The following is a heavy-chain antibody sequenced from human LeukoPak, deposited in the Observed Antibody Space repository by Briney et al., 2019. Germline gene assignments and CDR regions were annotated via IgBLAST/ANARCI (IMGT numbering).Heavy chain of an antibody. CDR1: GYTFTGYY. J-gene: IGHJ5*02. D-gene: IGHD2-2*01. Sequence: VASVKVSCKASGYTFTGYYMHWVRQAPGQGLEWMGWINPNSGGTNYAQKFKGRVTMTRDESISTAYMELSRLRSDDTAVYYCARVSVVPAGFDPWGQGTLVTVSS. CDR2: INPNSGGT. V-gene: IGHV1-2*02. CDR3: ARVSVVPAGFDP.